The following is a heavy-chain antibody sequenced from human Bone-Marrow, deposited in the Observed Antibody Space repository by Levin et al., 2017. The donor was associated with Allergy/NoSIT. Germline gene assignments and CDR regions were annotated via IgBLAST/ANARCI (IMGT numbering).Heavy chain of an antibody. D-gene: IGHD6-6*01. CDR3: VKTFYNSSSSGYFDS. J-gene: IGHJ4*02. CDR2: INWDGSSI. Sequence: PGGSLRLSCAASGFSFDDYTMHWVRQTPGKGLEWVSRINWDGSSIVYADSVKGRFTISRDNAKKSLYLQMNSLRAEDTALYYCVKTFYNSSSSGYFDSWGQGTVVTVCS. V-gene: IGHV3-9*01. CDR1: GFSFDDYT.